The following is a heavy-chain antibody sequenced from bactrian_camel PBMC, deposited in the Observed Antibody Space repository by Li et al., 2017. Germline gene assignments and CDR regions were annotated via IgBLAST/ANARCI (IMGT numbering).Heavy chain of an antibody. CDR2: INNRADTI. J-gene: IGHJ4*01. CDR1: LNRGC. D-gene: IGHD1*01. V-gene: IGHV3S1*01. CDR3: AKAFYFTDKWPFDY. Sequence: HVQLVESGGGSVQAGGSLRLSCTSSLNRGCMAWFRQAPGKGLEWVSTINNRADTIGYTDSVKGRFTISRDNAKNTLYLQLNSPKTEDTAMYFCAKAFYFTDKWPFDYFGQGTQVTVS.